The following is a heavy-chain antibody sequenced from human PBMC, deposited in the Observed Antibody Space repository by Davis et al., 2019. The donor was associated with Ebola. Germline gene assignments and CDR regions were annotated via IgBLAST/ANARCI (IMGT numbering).Heavy chain of an antibody. CDR2: INPSGGST. Sequence: AASVKVSCKASGYTFTSYYMHWVRQAPGQGLEWMGIINPSGGSTSYAQKFQGRVTITRDTSASTAYMELSSLRSEDTAVYYCARGDYGDYIKNWFDPWGQGTLVTVSS. CDR3: ARGDYGDYIKNWFDP. CDR1: GYTFTSYY. D-gene: IGHD4-17*01. J-gene: IGHJ5*02. V-gene: IGHV1-46*01.